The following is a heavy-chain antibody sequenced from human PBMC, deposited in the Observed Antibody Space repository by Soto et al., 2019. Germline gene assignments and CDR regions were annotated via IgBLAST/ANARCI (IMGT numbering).Heavy chain of an antibody. D-gene: IGHD2-2*01. J-gene: IGHJ5*02. Sequence: QVQLVQSGAEVKKPGASVKVSCKASGYTFTTHGISWVRQVPGQGLEWMGWVRGDNGHTNYAQSLQGRVTMTTDTSTNTDYMELRSLSSDDTAVYYCAKDLGYCRSGPCYREWFDPWGQGTLVTVSS. V-gene: IGHV1-18*01. CDR3: AKDLGYCRSGPCYREWFDP. CDR2: VRGDNGHT. CDR1: GYTFTTHG.